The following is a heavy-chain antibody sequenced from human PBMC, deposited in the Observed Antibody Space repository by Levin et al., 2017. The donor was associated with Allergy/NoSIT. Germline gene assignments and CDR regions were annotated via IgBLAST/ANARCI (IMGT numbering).Heavy chain of an antibody. Sequence: SQTLSLTCTVSGGSISSYYWSWIRQPPGKGLEWIGYIYYSGSTNYNPSLKSRVTISVDTSKNQFSLKLSSVTAADTAVYYCAGHQLLLGWFDPWGQGTLVTVSS. V-gene: IGHV4-59*01. CDR1: GGSISSYY. CDR2: IYYSGST. J-gene: IGHJ5*02. CDR3: AGHQLLLGWFDP. D-gene: IGHD2-2*01.